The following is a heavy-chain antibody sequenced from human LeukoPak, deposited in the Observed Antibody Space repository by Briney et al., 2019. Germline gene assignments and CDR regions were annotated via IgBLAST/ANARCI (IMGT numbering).Heavy chain of an antibody. J-gene: IGHJ4*02. CDR1: GGTFSSYA. D-gene: IGHD6-13*01. V-gene: IGHV1-69*13. CDR3: ARDHSSSWYRITGIDY. Sequence: ASVKVSCKAPGGTFSSYAISWVRQAPGQGLEWMEGIIPIFGTANYAQKFQGRVTITADESTSTAYMELSSLRSEDTAVYYCARDHSSSWYRITGIDYWGQGTLVTVSS. CDR2: IIPIFGTA.